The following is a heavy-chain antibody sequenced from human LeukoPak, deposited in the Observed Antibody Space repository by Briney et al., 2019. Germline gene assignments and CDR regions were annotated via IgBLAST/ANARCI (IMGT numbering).Heavy chain of an antibody. V-gene: IGHV4-38-2*01. J-gene: IGHJ2*01. Sequence: SETVSLTCAVSDYSISSGYYWGWIRQPPGKGLEWIGSISYSGSTYYNPSLKSRVTISVDTSKNQFSLKLSSVTAADTAVYYCANQPRFCSGGSCYSHWDFDLWGRGTLVTVSS. CDR1: DYSISSGYY. D-gene: IGHD2-15*01. CDR3: ANQPRFCSGGSCYSHWDFDL. CDR2: ISYSGST.